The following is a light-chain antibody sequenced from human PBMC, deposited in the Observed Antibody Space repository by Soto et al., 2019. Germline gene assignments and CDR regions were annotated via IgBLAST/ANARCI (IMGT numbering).Light chain of an antibody. V-gene: IGKV3-15*01. CDR3: QQYDNWPYT. CDR1: QSVSNN. J-gene: IGKJ2*01. Sequence: EIVMTHSPATLSVSPGERATLSCRASQSVSNNLAWYQQKPGQAPRLLIYGASTRATAIPARSSGSGSGTEFTLTISSLQSEDFAVYFCQQYDNWPYTFGQGTKLEIK. CDR2: GAS.